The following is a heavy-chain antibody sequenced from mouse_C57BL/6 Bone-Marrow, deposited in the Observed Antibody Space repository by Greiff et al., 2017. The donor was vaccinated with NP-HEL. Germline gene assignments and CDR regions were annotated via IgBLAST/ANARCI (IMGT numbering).Heavy chain of an antibody. V-gene: IGHV1-59*01. CDR3: ARSGTEGY. Sequence: QVQLQQPGAELVRPGTSVKLSCKASGYTFTSYWMHWVTQRPGQGLEWIGVIDPSDSYTNYNQKFKGKATLTVDTSSSTAYMQLSSLTSEDSAVYYCARSGTEGYWGQGTTLTVSS. CDR1: GYTFTSYW. CDR2: IDPSDSYT. J-gene: IGHJ2*01. D-gene: IGHD4-1*01.